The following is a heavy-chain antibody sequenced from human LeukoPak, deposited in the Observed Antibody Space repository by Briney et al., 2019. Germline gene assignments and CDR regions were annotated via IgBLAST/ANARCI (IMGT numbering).Heavy chain of an antibody. D-gene: IGHD3-22*01. J-gene: IGHJ1*01. CDR3: ARDEGTYYYDSSGYLAEYFQH. Sequence: SVNVSCKASGGTFSSYAISWVRQAPGQGLEWMGRIIPILGIANYAQKFQGRVTITADKSTSTAYMELSSLRSEDTAVYYCARDEGTYYYDSSGYLAEYFQHWGQGTLVTVSS. CDR2: IIPILGIA. CDR1: GGTFSSYA. V-gene: IGHV1-69*04.